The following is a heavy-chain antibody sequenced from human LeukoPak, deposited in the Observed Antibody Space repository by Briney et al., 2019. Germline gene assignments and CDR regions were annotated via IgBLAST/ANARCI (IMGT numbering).Heavy chain of an antibody. D-gene: IGHD6-13*01. Sequence: PSETLSLTCAVSGDSISSSHWWSWVRQPPGKGLEWIGEVYHSGTTNYNPSLKSRVTISVDKSKNQFSLNLSSVTAADTAVYYCARGRAAADNYFVYWGQGTLVAVSS. V-gene: IGHV4-4*02. CDR2: VYHSGTT. CDR3: ARGRAAADNYFVY. J-gene: IGHJ4*02. CDR1: GDSISSSHW.